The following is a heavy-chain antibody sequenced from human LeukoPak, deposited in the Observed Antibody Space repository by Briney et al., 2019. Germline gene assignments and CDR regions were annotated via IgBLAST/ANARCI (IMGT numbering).Heavy chain of an antibody. D-gene: IGHD6-6*01. CDR3: ARESSSSSTNWFDP. CDR1: GFSLRTTGVG. J-gene: IGHJ5*02. V-gene: IGHV2-5*01. Sequence: SGPTLVQPTQTLTVTCTFSGFSLRTTGVGVGWIRQPPGKALEWLALIYWNDDKRYSPSLKSRLTITKDTSKNQVVLTMTNMDPVDTATYYCARESSSSSTNWFDPWGQGTLVTVSP. CDR2: IYWNDDK.